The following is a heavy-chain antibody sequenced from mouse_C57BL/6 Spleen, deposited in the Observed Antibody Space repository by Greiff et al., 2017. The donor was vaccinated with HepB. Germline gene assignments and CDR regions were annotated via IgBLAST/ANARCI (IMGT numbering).Heavy chain of an antibody. Sequence: QVQLQQPGAELVMPGASVKLSCKASGYTFTSYWMHWVKQRPGQGLEWIGEIDPSDSYTNYNQKFKGKSTLTVDKSSSTAYMQLSSLTSEDSAVYYCARLRTYYGPMDYWGQGTSVTVSS. CDR1: GYTFTSYW. D-gene: IGHD2-10*01. CDR3: ARLRTYYGPMDY. CDR2: IDPSDSYT. J-gene: IGHJ4*01. V-gene: IGHV1-69*01.